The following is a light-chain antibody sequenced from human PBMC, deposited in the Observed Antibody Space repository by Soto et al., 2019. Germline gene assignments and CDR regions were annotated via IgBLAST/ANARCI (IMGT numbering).Light chain of an antibody. CDR3: QQYDKWPRT. J-gene: IGKJ1*01. V-gene: IGKV3-20*01. CDR1: QSVSSSY. CDR2: FAS. Sequence: EVFFTQSPDTVSLSPGERATLSCRASQSVSSSYLAWYQQKPGQPPRLLIHFASTRDTAVPARFTAGGSGTEFTLALSRLQSDDLAVYYCQQYDKWPRTFGQGTKVDIK.